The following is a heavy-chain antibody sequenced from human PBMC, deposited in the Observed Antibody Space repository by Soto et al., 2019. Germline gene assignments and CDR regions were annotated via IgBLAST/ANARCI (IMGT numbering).Heavy chain of an antibody. D-gene: IGHD2-8*01. V-gene: IGHV4-39*01. CDR1: GGSISGTNYY. CDR3: ARHPGYSVPTVYATHYFNN. CDR2: IYYDEST. Sequence: QLQLQESGPGLVKPSETLSLTYSVSGGSISGTNYYWGWLRQPPGKGLEWIGTIYYDESTYYNPSPKSRVTIFGDTSKNQFSLGLSSVTAADTAVYYCARHPGYSVPTVYATHYFNNWGQGILVTVSS. J-gene: IGHJ4*02.